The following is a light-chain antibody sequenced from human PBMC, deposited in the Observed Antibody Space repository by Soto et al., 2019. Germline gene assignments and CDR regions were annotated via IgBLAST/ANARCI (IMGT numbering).Light chain of an antibody. CDR3: QQSFNLPRT. Sequence: DIQMTQSPSSLSASVGEPITITCRASQSISSSLNWFQHSPGQPPKLLLFAASNLHAGVPPRFSGSGSGTSFSLTIRSLQPEDFATYYCQQSFNLPRTFGPGTKVDI. J-gene: IGKJ1*01. CDR2: AAS. CDR1: QSISSS. V-gene: IGKV1-39*01.